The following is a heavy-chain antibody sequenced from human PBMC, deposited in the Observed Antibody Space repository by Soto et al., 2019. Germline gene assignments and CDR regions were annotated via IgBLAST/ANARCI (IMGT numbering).Heavy chain of an antibody. Sequence: ASVKVSCKASGYTFSGYYMHWVRQAPGQGLEWMGWINPNSGGTKYAQKFQGWVTMTTDTSIGTAYMELSRLRADDTAVYYCARAAYYFWSASSNYNFYYMDVWGKGTTVTVSS. V-gene: IGHV1-2*04. CDR3: ARAAYYFWSASSNYNFYYMDV. CDR2: INPNSGGT. D-gene: IGHD3-3*01. J-gene: IGHJ6*03. CDR1: GYTFSGYY.